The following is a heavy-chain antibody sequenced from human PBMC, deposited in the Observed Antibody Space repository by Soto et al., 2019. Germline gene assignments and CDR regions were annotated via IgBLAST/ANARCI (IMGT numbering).Heavy chain of an antibody. Sequence: GGSLRLSCVASGFSFSSYAMNWVRQAPGKGLEWVSTISGSFGSTYYADSAQGRFTVSRDNSKNTLYLQMNSLRAEDTAVYYCASRSATVLSLKYWGPGTQLTVSS. CDR2: ISGSFGST. J-gene: IGHJ1*01. V-gene: IGHV3-23*01. D-gene: IGHD2-8*01. CDR3: ASRSATVLSLKY. CDR1: GFSFSSYA.